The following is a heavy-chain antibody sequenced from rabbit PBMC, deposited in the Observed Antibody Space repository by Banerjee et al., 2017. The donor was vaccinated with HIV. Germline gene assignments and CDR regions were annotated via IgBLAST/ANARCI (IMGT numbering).Heavy chain of an antibody. D-gene: IGHD2-1*01. Sequence: QEQLEESGGDLVKPEGSLTLTCTASGFSFSSSYWICWVRQAPGKGLEWIGCIGTGSGYSRYASWATGRFTISKTSSTTVTLQMTSLTVADTATYFCARGSDGDYGDLWGPGTLVTVS. CDR1: GFSFSSSYW. CDR2: IGTGSGYS. J-gene: IGHJ6*01. CDR3: ARGSDGDYGDL. V-gene: IGHV1S45*01.